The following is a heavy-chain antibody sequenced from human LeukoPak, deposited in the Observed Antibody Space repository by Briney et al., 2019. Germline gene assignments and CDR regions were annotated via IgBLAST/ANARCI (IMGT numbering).Heavy chain of an antibody. Sequence: SETLSLTCTVSGGSISSHYWSWFRQPPGKGLEWIGFIYCSGSTNYNPSLKSRVTISVDTSKNQFSLKLSSVTAADTAVYYCATLPRGTQPPDYFHHWGQGTLVTVSS. CDR2: IYCSGST. J-gene: IGHJ1*01. CDR3: ATLPRGTQPPDYFHH. D-gene: IGHD1-1*01. CDR1: GGSISSHY. V-gene: IGHV4-59*08.